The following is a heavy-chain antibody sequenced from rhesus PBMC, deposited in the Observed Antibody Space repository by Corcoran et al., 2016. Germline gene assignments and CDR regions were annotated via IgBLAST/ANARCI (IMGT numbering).Heavy chain of an antibody. CDR3: ARRNVWNNGIVDY. D-gene: IGHD1-20*01. CDR1: GFSLSTRGLG. CDR2: IYWNDEK. Sequence: QVTLKESGPALVKPTQTLTLTCTFSGFSLSTRGLGINWIRQPPGKALEWFAGIYWNDEKAYTTSLNRRPPISKDTSKNPVVLTMANLDPVDTATYYCARRNVWNNGIVDYWGQGVLVTVSS. V-gene: IGHV2S1*01. J-gene: IGHJ4*01.